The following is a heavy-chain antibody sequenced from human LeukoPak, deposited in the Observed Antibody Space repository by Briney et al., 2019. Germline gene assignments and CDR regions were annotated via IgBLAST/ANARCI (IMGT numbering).Heavy chain of an antibody. CDR2: INHSGST. D-gene: IGHD3-22*01. J-gene: IGHJ4*02. V-gene: IGHV4-34*01. Sequence: PSETLSLTCAVYGGSFSGYYWSWIRQPPGKGLEWIGEINHSGSTNYNPSLKSRVTISVDTSKNQFSLKLSSVTAAGTAVYYCARRRTFYDSSGYFIDYWGQGTLVTVSS. CDR1: GGSFSGYY. CDR3: ARRRTFYDSSGYFIDY.